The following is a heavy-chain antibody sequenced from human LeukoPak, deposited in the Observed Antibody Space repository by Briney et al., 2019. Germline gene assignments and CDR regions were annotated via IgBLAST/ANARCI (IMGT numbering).Heavy chain of an antibody. CDR2: ISWNSRSS. V-gene: IGHV3-20*04. CDR3: AKQNRGYSYGFDY. J-gene: IGHJ4*02. D-gene: IGHD5-18*01. CDR1: GFTFQDHG. Sequence: GGSLRLSCEASGFTFQDHGMNWVRHAPGKGLEWVSGISWNSRSSQYADSVKGRFTISRDNAKKSLYLQMNSLRAEDTAVYYCAKQNRGYSYGFDYWGQGTLVTVSS.